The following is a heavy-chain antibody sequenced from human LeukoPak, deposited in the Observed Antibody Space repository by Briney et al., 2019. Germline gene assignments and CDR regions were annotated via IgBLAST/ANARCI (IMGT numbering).Heavy chain of an antibody. CDR3: AKEQRIRHCSEGVCMEGYYFDY. CDR2: LSRSGTTT. Sequence: GGSLRLSCGGTGFKFNMFDMHWVRQAPGKGLEWVSGLSRSGTTTNYADSVKGRFTISRDKSKHTMFLQMNSLRPEDTAIYYCAKEQRIRHCSEGVCMEGYYFDYWGKGALVTVSS. J-gene: IGHJ4*02. CDR1: GFKFNMFD. V-gene: IGHV3-23*01. D-gene: IGHD2-15*01.